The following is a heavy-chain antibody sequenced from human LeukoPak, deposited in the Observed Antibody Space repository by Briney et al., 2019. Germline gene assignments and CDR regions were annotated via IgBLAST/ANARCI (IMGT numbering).Heavy chain of an antibody. CDR3: ASGGADY. CDR2: ISYDGSNK. J-gene: IGHJ4*02. D-gene: IGHD3-16*01. CDR1: GFTFSSYA. V-gene: IGHV3-30-3*01. Sequence: GGSLRLSCAASGFTFSSYAMHWVRQAPGKGLEWVAVISYDGSNKYYADSVKGRFTISRDNSKNTLYLQMNSLRAEGTAVYYCASGGADYWGQGTLVTVSS.